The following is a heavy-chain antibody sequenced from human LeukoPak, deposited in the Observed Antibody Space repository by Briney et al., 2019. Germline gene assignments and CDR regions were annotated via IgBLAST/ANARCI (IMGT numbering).Heavy chain of an antibody. D-gene: IGHD5-12*01. Sequence: ASVKVSCKASGGTFSSYAISWVRQAPGQGLEWMGGIIPIFGTANYAQKFQGRVTITTDESTSTAYMELSSLRSEDTAVYYCARSPPRGSAPYYFDYWGQGTLVTVSS. CDR1: GGTFSSYA. J-gene: IGHJ4*02. CDR3: ARSPPRGSAPYYFDY. V-gene: IGHV1-69*05. CDR2: IIPIFGTA.